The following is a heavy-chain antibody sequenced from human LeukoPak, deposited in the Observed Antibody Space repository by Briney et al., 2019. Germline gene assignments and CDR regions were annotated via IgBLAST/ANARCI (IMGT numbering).Heavy chain of an antibody. CDR2: IYHSGST. D-gene: IGHD3-10*01. Sequence: SETLSLTCTVSGYSISSGYYWGWIRQPPGKGLEWIGSIYHSGSTYYNPSLKSRVTISVDTSKNQFSLKLSSVTAADTAVYYCARVYGSGTYQAIFDYWGQGTLVTVSS. CDR3: ARVYGSGTYQAIFDY. V-gene: IGHV4-38-2*02. CDR1: GYSISSGYY. J-gene: IGHJ4*02.